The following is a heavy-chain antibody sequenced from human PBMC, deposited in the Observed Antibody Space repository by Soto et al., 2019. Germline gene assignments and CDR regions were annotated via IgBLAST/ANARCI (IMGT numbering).Heavy chain of an antibody. D-gene: IGHD7-27*01. V-gene: IGHV4-59*11. CDR1: GGSINNHY. J-gene: IGHJ4*02. CDR3: TRANWYSEY. Sequence: QVQLQESGPGLVKPSETLSLTCTVSGGSINNHYWSWIRQPPGKGLEWLGYVYYNGITNYNPSLKSPVTLSVDTSKNPLSLNLTSLTAADTAIYYCTRANWYSEYWGQGTLVTVSS. CDR2: VYYNGIT.